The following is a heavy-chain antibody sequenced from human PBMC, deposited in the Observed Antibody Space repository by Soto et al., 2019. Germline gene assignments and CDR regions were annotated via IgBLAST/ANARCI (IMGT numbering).Heavy chain of an antibody. D-gene: IGHD2-2*01. V-gene: IGHV3-23*01. CDR1: GFTFSSYA. CDR3: AKVPAMIFWFDP. J-gene: IGHJ5*02. Sequence: EVLLLESGGGLVQPGGSLRLSCAASGFTFSSYAMSWVRQAPGKGLEWVSVISGSGDSTYYADSVKGRFTISRDNSKNTLYLQMNSLRAEDTAVYYCAKVPAMIFWFDPWGQGTLVTVSS. CDR2: ISGSGDST.